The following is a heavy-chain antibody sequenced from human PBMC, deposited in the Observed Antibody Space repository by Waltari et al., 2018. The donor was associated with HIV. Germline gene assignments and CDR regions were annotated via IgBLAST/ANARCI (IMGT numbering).Heavy chain of an antibody. V-gene: IGHV4-39*01. Sequence: QLQLQESGPGLVKPSETLSLTCTVSVGSISSSSYYWGWIRQPPGKGLEWIGSIYYSGSTYYNPSLKSRVTISVDTSKNQFSLKLSSVTAADTAVYYCARRILEWEIGFDYWGQGTLVTVSS. D-gene: IGHD3-3*01. CDR3: ARRILEWEIGFDY. CDR1: VGSISSSSYY. CDR2: IYYSGST. J-gene: IGHJ4*02.